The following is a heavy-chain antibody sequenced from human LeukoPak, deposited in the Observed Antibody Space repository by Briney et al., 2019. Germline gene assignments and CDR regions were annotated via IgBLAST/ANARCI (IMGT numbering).Heavy chain of an antibody. CDR3: ARGTSP. D-gene: IGHD2-2*01. J-gene: IGHJ5*02. CDR1: GGSISSYY. Sequence: SETLSLTCTVSGGSISSYYWSWIRQPPGKGLEWIGYIYYSGSTNYNPSPKSRVTISVDTSKNQFSLKLSSVTAADTAVYYCARGTSPWGQGTLVTVSS. V-gene: IGHV4-59*08. CDR2: IYYSGST.